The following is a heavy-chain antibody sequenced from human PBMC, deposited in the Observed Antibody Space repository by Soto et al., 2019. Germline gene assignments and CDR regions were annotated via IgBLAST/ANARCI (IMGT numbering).Heavy chain of an antibody. D-gene: IGHD3-22*01. Sequence: GESLKISCAASGFTFSDYYMSWIRQAPGKGLEWVSYISSSGSTIYYADSVKGRFTISRDNSKNTLYLQMNSLRAEDTAVYYCARDPIFYYDSSGSSAYPPVSWGQGTLVTVSS. J-gene: IGHJ5*02. V-gene: IGHV3-11*01. CDR3: ARDPIFYYDSSGSSAYPPVS. CDR2: ISSSGSTI. CDR1: GFTFSDYY.